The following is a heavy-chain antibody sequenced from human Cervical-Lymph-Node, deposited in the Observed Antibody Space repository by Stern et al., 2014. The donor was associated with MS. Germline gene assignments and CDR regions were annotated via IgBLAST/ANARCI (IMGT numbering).Heavy chain of an antibody. Sequence: QVQLVESGGGVVQPGRSLRVSCAASGFTFSSYGMHWVRQAPGKGLEWVAGISYVGSNKYYADSVKGRFTIAGDKSKNTLYLQLNSLRAEDTAVYYCAKDRSRIVATIYDYWGQGTLVTVSS. CDR3: AKDRSRIVATIYDY. J-gene: IGHJ4*02. CDR1: GFTFSSYG. D-gene: IGHD5-12*01. V-gene: IGHV3-30*18. CDR2: ISYVGSNK.